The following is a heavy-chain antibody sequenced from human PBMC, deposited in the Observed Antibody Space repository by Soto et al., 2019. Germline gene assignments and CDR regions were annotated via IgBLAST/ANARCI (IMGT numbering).Heavy chain of an antibody. D-gene: IGHD2-2*02. CDR1: GYTFTDYY. Sequence: QVQLVQSRAEVKKPGASVNVSCKASGYTFTDYYIYWLRQAPGHGLEWMGWINPNSGATNYAHNFQGRVTMTRDTSIRAVYMELSRLSSDDTAVYYCAKDKGGYMVSGMDVWGQGTTVTVSS. CDR3: AKDKGGYMVSGMDV. J-gene: IGHJ6*02. V-gene: IGHV1-2*02. CDR2: INPNSGAT.